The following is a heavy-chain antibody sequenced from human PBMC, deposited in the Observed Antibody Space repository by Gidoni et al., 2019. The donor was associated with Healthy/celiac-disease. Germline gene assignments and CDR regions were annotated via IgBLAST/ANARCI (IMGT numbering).Heavy chain of an antibody. Sequence: QVQLVQSGAEVKKPGASVKVSCKASGYTFTSYDINWVRQATGQGLEWMGWMNPNSGNTGDAQKCQGRVTMTRNTAIRTAYMELSSLRAEDTAVYYCARGWELLRRLKDFDYWGQGTLVTVSS. CDR1: GYTFTSYD. V-gene: IGHV1-8*01. CDR2: MNPNSGNT. CDR3: ARGWELLRRLKDFDY. D-gene: IGHD1-26*01. J-gene: IGHJ4*02.